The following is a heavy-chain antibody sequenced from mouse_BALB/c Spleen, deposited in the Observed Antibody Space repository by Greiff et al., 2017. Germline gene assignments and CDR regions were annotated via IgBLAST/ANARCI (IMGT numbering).Heavy chain of an antibody. J-gene: IGHJ3*01. CDR1: GFSLTSYG. Sequence: VQVVESGPGLVQPSQSLSITCTVSGFSLTSYGVHWVRQSPGKGLEWLGVIWSGGSTDYNAAFISRLSISKDNSKSQVFFKMNGLQADDTAIYYCARPSQLTLFAYWGQGTLVTVSA. D-gene: IGHD3-3*01. CDR3: ARPSQLTLFAY. CDR2: IWSGGST. V-gene: IGHV2-4-1*01.